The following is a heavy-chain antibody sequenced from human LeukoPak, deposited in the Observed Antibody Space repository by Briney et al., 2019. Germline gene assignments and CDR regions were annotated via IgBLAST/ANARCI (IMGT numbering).Heavy chain of an antibody. CDR1: GFTFSNAW. V-gene: IGHV3-15*01. Sequence: GGSLRLSCAASGFTFSNAWMSWVRQAPGKGLEWVGRIKSKTDGGTTDYAAPVKGRFTISRDDSKNTLYLQMNSLKTEDTAVYYCTTDRKWYYGSVVFEVNDYWGQGTLVTVSS. D-gene: IGHD3-10*01. CDR2: IKSKTDGGTT. J-gene: IGHJ4*02. CDR3: TTDRKWYYGSVVFEVNDY.